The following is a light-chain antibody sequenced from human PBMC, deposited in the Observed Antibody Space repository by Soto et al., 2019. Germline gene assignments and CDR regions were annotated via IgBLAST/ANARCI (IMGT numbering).Light chain of an antibody. Sequence: EIVLTQSPGTLSLSPGERATLACRASQSVSSAYLDWYKQKPGQSPRLLISGASSRATGIPDRFSGSGSGTDFSLIISRLEPDDFAVYYCQQYGGSVPITFGQGTRLDIK. V-gene: IGKV3-20*01. CDR1: QSVSSAY. J-gene: IGKJ5*01. CDR3: QQYGGSVPIT. CDR2: GAS.